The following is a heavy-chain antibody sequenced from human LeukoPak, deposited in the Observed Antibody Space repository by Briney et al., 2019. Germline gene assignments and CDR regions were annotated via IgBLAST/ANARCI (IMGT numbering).Heavy chain of an antibody. CDR2: IYMSGST. D-gene: IGHD5-24*01. CDR3: ARASLATILFDY. J-gene: IGHJ4*02. CDR1: GGSISSYY. Sequence: SETLSLTCTVSGGSISSYYWSWIRQPAGKGLEWIGRIYMSGSTNYNPSLKSRVTISVDTSKNQFSLKLSSVTAADTAVYYCARASLATILFDYWGQGTLVTVSS. V-gene: IGHV4-4*07.